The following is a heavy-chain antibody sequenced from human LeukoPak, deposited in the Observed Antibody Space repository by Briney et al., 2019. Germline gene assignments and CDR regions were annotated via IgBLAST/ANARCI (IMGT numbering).Heavy chain of an antibody. CDR3: ARGAEYSSGWYRYYYYGMDV. V-gene: IGHV4-59*01. D-gene: IGHD6-19*01. CDR1: GGSISSYY. J-gene: IGHJ6*02. CDR2: IYYSGST. Sequence: SEPLSLTCTVSGGSISSYYWSWIRQPPGKGLEWIGYIYYSGSTNYNPSLKSRVTISVDTSKNQFSLKLSSVTAADTAVYYCARGAEYSSGWYRYYYYGMDVWGQGTTVTVSS.